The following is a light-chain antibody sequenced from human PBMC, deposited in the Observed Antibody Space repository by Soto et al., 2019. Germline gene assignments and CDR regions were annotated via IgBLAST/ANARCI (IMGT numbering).Light chain of an antibody. CDR1: QSISSW. V-gene: IGKV1-5*01. Sequence: DIKMNQSPSTLSASVGDRVTITCRASQSISSWLAWYQQKPGKAPKLLIYDASNLGSGVPSRFTGSGSGTEFTLTISSLQPDDFATYYCHPYNNWTFGQGTKVDIK. CDR3: HPYNNWT. CDR2: DAS. J-gene: IGKJ1*01.